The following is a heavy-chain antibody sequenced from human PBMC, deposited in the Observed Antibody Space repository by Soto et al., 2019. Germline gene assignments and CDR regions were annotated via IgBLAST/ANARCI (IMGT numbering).Heavy chain of an antibody. J-gene: IGHJ6*04. Sequence: QVQLVQSGAEVEKPGASVKVSCKASGYTFTSSDINWVRQATGQGLEWMGWMNPNSGNTGYARKFQGRVSRPGHPPTNTANMIRGSLTCEDTPFYYWARGASRDVGAKGTTVIVSS. CDR3: ARGASRDV. D-gene: IGHD6-13*01. CDR2: MNPNSGNT. CDR1: GYTFTSSD. V-gene: IGHV1-8*01.